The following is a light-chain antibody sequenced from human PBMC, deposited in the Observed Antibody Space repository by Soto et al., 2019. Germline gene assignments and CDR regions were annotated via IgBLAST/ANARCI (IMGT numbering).Light chain of an antibody. V-gene: IGKV3-20*01. CDR3: QQYGSSSWT. CDR1: QSVSSSY. Sequence: DIVLTQFPVTLSFSPGQRASVCFSSSQSVSSSYLAWYQQKPGQAPRFLIYGASNRATDIPKRFSGGGSGTDFTLTISRLEPEDFALYYCQQYGSSSWTFGQGTKVDI. CDR2: GAS. J-gene: IGKJ1*01.